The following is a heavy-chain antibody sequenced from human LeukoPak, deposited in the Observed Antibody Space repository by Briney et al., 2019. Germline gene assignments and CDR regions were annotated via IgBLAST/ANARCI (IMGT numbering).Heavy chain of an antibody. J-gene: IGHJ4*02. V-gene: IGHV1-8*03. CDR3: ARGAIVVVVAAYHYNYVY. CDR1: GYTFTSYD. Sequence: GASVKVSCKASGYTFTSYDINWVRQATGQGLEWMGWMNPNSGNTGYAQKFQGRVTITRNTSISTAYMELSSLRSEDTAVYYCARGAIVVVVAAYHYNYVYWGQGTLVTVSS. D-gene: IGHD2-15*01. CDR2: MNPNSGNT.